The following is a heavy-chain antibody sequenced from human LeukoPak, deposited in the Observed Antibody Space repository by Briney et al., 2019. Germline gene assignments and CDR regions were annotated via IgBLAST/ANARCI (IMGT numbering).Heavy chain of an antibody. CDR1: GYTFTGYY. J-gene: IGHJ4*02. CDR2: INPNSGGT. V-gene: IGHV1-2*02. Sequence: ASVKVSCKASGYTFTGYYMHWVRQAPGQGLEWMGWINPNSGGTNYAQKFQGRVTMTRDTSISTAYMELSRLRSDDTAVYYCARDRAPFYDYVWGSYRSYFDYWGQGTLVTVSP. D-gene: IGHD3-16*02. CDR3: ARDRAPFYDYVWGSYRSYFDY.